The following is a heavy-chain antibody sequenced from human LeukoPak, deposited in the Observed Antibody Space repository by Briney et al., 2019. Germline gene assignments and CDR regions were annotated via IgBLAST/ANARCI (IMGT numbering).Heavy chain of an antibody. J-gene: IGHJ4*02. V-gene: IGHV4-39*07. CDR2: IYLSGST. Sequence: SETLSPTCTVSGGSISSSSYYWGWIRQPPGKGLEWIGSIYLSGSTYYNPSLKSRVTISVDTSKNQFSLKLSSVTAADTALYYCARVPTVTFFDYWGQGTLVTVSS. CDR3: ARVPTVTFFDY. CDR1: GGSISSSSYY. D-gene: IGHD4-17*01.